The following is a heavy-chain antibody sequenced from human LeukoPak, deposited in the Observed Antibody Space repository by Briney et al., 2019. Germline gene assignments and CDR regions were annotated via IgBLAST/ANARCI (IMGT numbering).Heavy chain of an antibody. J-gene: IGHJ6*02. D-gene: IGHD3-3*01. CDR1: GGTFSSYA. CDR2: IIPIFGTA. CDR3: ARAFRSGYYRSYGMDV. V-gene: IGHV1-69*01. Sequence: ASVTVSCKASGGTFSSYAISWVRQAPGQGLEWMGGIIPIFGTANYAQKFQGRVTITADESTSTAYMELSSLRSEDTAVYYCARAFRSGYYRSYGMDVWGQGTTVTVSS.